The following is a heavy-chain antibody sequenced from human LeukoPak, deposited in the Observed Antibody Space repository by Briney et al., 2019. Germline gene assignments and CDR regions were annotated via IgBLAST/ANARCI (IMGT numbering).Heavy chain of an antibody. D-gene: IGHD3-10*01. Sequence: PGRSRRLASAASGFIFSSHSMDWVRQAPGKGLEWLSSISSMSSHIYYADSVKGRFTISRDNAKNLLYLQMNSVIAEHTAIFYCARGHLLWSTALFQHWGENT. CDR2: ISSMSSHI. J-gene: IGHJ1*01. CDR1: GFIFSSHS. V-gene: IGHV3-21*04. CDR3: ARGHLLWSTALFQH.